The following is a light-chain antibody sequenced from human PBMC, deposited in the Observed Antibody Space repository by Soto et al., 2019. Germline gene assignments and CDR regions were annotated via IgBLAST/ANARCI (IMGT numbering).Light chain of an antibody. V-gene: IGKV3-15*01. J-gene: IGKJ5*01. CDR2: GAS. CDR1: QSVSIN. CDR3: QQLLSYPIT. Sequence: EIVMTQSPATLSVSPGERATLSCRASQSVSINLAWYQQKPGQAPRLLIYGASTRATGIPARFSGSGSGTEFTLTIRSLQSEDFATYYCQQLLSYPITFGQGTRLEIK.